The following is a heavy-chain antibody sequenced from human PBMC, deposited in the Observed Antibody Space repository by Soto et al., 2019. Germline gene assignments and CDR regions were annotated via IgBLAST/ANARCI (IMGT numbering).Heavy chain of an antibody. CDR3: GKDKVDTLMTIFAS. D-gene: IGHD5-18*01. CDR1: GYTFISYY. Sequence: QVQLVQSGAEVKKPGASVKVSCRASGYTFISYYIHWVRQAPGQGLEWMGLINPSDAYTDYAQKFKGSVTLTGNTSTGIVNGELSTMRSEDRAIYSWGKDKVDTLMTIFASGGKVPLAPVS. J-gene: IGHJ4*02. V-gene: IGHV1-46*01. CDR2: INPSDAYT.